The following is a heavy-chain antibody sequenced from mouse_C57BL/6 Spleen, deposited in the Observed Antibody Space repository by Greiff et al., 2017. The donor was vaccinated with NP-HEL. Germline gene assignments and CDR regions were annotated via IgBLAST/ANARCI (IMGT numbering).Heavy chain of an antibody. V-gene: IGHV1-26*01. CDR1: GYTFTDYY. CDR3: ARYDYDRYWYFDV. CDR2: INPNNGGT. Sequence: VQLHQSGPELVKPGASVKISCKASGYTFTDYYMNWVKQSHGKSLEWIGDINPNNGGTSYNQKFKGKATLTVDKSSSTAYMELRSLTSEDSAVYYCARYDYDRYWYFDVWGTGTTVTVSS. J-gene: IGHJ1*03. D-gene: IGHD2-4*01.